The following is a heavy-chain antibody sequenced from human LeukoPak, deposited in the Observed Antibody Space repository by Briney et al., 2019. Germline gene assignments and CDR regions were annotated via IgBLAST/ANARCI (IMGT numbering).Heavy chain of an antibody. CDR1: GFTFTNYA. D-gene: IGHD5-24*01. Sequence: GGSLRLSCAASGFTFTNYAMTWVRQAPGKGLEWVSAISGSGGNTYYANSVKGRSTISRDNSKNTLYLQMNSLRAEDTAVYYCAKDRDGYNPDYWGQGTLVTVSS. J-gene: IGHJ4*02. CDR2: ISGSGGNT. CDR3: AKDRDGYNPDY. V-gene: IGHV3-23*01.